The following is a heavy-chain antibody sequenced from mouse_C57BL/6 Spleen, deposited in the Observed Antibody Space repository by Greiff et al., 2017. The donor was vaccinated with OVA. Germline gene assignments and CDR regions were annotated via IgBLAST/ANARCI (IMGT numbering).Heavy chain of an antibody. D-gene: IGHD2-10*02. CDR3: AREGYDYVAMDY. V-gene: IGHV1-82*01. CDR1: GYAFSSSW. Sequence: VQLQQSGPELVKPGASVKISCKASGYAFSSSWMNWVKQRPGKGLEWIGRIYPGDGDTNYNGKFKGKATLTADKSSSTAYMQLSSLTSEDSAVYFCAREGYDYVAMDYWGQGTSVTVSS. J-gene: IGHJ4*01. CDR2: IYPGDGDT.